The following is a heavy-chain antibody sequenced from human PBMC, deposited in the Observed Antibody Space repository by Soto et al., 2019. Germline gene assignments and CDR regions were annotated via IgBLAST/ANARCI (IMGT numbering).Heavy chain of an antibody. CDR3: AREDVTYYYDSSGYDY. CDR1: GFTFSSYA. V-gene: IGHV3-30-3*01. Sequence: QVQLVESGGGVVQPGRSLRLSCAASGFTFSSYAMHWVRQAPGKGLEWVAVVSYDGSNKYYADSVKGRFTISRDNSKNTLYLQMNSLRAEDTAVYYCAREDVTYYYDSSGYDYWGQGTLVTVSS. D-gene: IGHD3-22*01. J-gene: IGHJ4*02. CDR2: VSYDGSNK.